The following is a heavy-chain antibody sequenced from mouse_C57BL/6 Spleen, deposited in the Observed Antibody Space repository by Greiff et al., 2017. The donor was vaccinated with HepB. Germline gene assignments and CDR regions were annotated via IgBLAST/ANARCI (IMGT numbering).Heavy chain of an antibody. CDR3: AREELGRGWFAY. CDR2: INPNYGTT. J-gene: IGHJ3*01. V-gene: IGHV1-39*01. Sequence: LEESGPELVKPGASVKISCKASGYSFTDYNMNRVKQSNGKSLEWIGVINPNYGTTSYNQKFKGKATLTVDQSSSTAYMQLNSLTSEDSAVYYCAREELGRGWFAYWGQGTLVTVSA. D-gene: IGHD4-1*01. CDR1: GYSFTDYN.